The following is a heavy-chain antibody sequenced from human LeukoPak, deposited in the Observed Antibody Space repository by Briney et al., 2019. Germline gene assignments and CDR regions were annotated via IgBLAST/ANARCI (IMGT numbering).Heavy chain of an antibody. D-gene: IGHD6-13*01. CDR1: GGSISSYY. J-gene: IGHJ4*02. CDR3: ARDGRGSSWYSYDY. V-gene: IGHV4-4*07. CDR2: IYTSGST. Sequence: PSETLSLTCTVSGGSISSYYWSWIRQPAGKGLEWIGRIYTSGSTNYNPSLKSRVTMSVDTSKNQFSLKLSSVTAADTAVYYCARDGRGSSWYSYDYWGQGTLVTVSS.